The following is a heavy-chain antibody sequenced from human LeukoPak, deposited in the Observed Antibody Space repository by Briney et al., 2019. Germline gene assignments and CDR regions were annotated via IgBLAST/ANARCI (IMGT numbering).Heavy chain of an antibody. Sequence: PSETLSLTCSVSGGSFTSYYWSWIRQPAGKGLEWIGRIHTSGSTDYNPSLKTRVTMSVDTSKNQFSLKLTSVTAADTAVYYCARDSTRGYGSGSYFYYFDYWGQGTLVTVSS. CDR2: IHTSGST. D-gene: IGHD3-10*01. V-gene: IGHV4-4*07. CDR1: GGSFTSYY. J-gene: IGHJ4*02. CDR3: ARDSTRGYGSGSYFYYFDY.